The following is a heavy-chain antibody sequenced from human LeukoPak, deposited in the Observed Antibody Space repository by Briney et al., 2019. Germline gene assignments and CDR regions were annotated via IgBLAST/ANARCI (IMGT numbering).Heavy chain of an antibody. Sequence: SETLSLTCTVSGGSMNSYYWSWIRQPPGKGLEWIGHIFHSGNTNDNPSLKSRVTISVDPSKNQFSLRLRSVTAADTAVYYCARTYYDSWGYYEVTYCGQGSLLTVSS. D-gene: IGHD3-22*01. J-gene: IGHJ4*02. CDR2: IFHSGNT. CDR3: ARTYYDSWGYYEVTY. CDR1: GGSMNSYY. V-gene: IGHV4-59*01.